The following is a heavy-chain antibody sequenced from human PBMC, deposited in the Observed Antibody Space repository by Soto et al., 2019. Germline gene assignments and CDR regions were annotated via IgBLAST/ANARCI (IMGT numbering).Heavy chain of an antibody. Sequence: QVQLQQWGAGLLKPSETLSLTCTVNGGSLTGYYWSWIRQPPGKGLEWIVEVKDGGSTNYSPSIRGRVPISAGTYKNHCSLSLSSVTAADTAVYFCARGQEGIVATHWDQGAMVTVSS. J-gene: IGHJ4*02. CDR2: VKDGGST. D-gene: IGHD5-12*01. V-gene: IGHV4-34*01. CDR3: ARGQEGIVATH. CDR1: GGSLTGYY.